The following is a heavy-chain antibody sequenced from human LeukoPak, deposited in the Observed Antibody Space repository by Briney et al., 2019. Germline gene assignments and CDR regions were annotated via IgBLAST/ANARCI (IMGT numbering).Heavy chain of an antibody. D-gene: IGHD1-1*01. CDR1: DDSITMYY. V-gene: IGHV4-59*01. Sequence: PSETLSLTCSVSDDSITMYYWTRIRQPPGKGLEWIGYVDHTGSTNFNPSLNGRVSISSDTTKSLFSLRLRSVTAADTAVYFCARGRVSSSTWYSTHYYYFYMDVWGKGTTVTVSS. J-gene: IGHJ6*03. CDR2: VDHTGST. CDR3: ARGRVSSSTWYSTHYYYFYMDV.